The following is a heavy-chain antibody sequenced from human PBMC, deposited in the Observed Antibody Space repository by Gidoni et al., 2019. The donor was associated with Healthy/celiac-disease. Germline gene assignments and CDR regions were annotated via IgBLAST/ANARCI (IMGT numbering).Heavy chain of an antibody. V-gene: IGHV3-30-3*01. Sequence: QVQQVESGGGVVQPGRSLRLSCAASGFTFSSYAMHWVRQAPGKGLEWVAVISYDGSNKYYADSVKGRFTISRDNSKNTLYLQMNSLRAEDTAVYYCARDLETMVRGVIITTGGYGMDVWGQGTTVTVSS. CDR2: ISYDGSNK. CDR1: GFTFSSYA. CDR3: ARDLETMVRGVIITTGGYGMDV. J-gene: IGHJ6*02. D-gene: IGHD3-10*01.